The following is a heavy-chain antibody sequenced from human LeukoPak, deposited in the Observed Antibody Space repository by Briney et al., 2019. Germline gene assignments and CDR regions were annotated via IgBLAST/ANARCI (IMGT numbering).Heavy chain of an antibody. Sequence: SETLTLTCNVSGSSITAFYWSWIRQSPGKGLEWIGSFQYGGNSKYNPSLKSRVAMSVDTSKRQLSLRLTSVTAADTAVYYCARSVRNWSYYGMDVWGQGTTVTVSS. J-gene: IGHJ6*02. CDR1: GSSITAFY. CDR3: ARSVRNWSYYGMDV. D-gene: IGHD1-14*01. CDR2: FQYGGNS. V-gene: IGHV4-59*01.